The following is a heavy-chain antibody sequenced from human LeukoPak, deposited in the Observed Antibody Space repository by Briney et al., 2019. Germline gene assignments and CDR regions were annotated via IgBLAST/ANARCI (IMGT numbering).Heavy chain of an antibody. J-gene: IGHJ3*02. CDR2: IIPIFGTA. CDR1: GGTFSSYA. V-gene: IGHV1-69*05. Sequence: WASVKVSCKASGGTFSSYAISSVRQAPGQGLEWMGGIIPIFGTANYAQKVQGRVTITTDESTSTAYMELSSLRSEDTAVYYCWREVGTHDAFDIWGQGTMVTVSS. CDR3: WREVGTHDAFDI. D-gene: IGHD1-1*01.